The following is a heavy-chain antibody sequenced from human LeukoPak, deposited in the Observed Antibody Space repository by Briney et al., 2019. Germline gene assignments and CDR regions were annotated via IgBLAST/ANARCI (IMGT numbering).Heavy chain of an antibody. CDR2: ISPYNGNT. CDR1: GYTFTTYG. D-gene: IGHD2-15*01. CDR3: ARDGGYCGVTNCYSAWFDS. Sequence: GASVKVSCKASGYTFTTYGVNWVRQAPGQGREWMGWISPYNGNTNYAQKLQGRVTMTTDTSTSTAYMELRSLRSDDTAVYYCARDGGYCGVTNCYSAWFDSWGRRTLVTVSS. J-gene: IGHJ5*01. V-gene: IGHV1-18*01.